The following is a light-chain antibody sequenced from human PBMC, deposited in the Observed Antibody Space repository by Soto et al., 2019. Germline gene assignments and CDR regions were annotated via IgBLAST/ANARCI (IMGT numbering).Light chain of an antibody. CDR2: GAS. CDR1: QSVSSSY. Sequence: EIVLTQSPGTLSLSPGERETHSCRASQSVSSSYLAWYQQKPGQAPRLLIYGASSRATGIPDRFSGSGSGTDFTLTISRLEPEDFAVYYCQQYGSSPSWTFGQGTKV. CDR3: QQYGSSPSWT. J-gene: IGKJ1*01. V-gene: IGKV3-20*01.